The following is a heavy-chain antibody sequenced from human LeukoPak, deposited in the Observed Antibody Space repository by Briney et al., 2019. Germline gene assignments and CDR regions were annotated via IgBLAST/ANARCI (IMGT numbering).Heavy chain of an antibody. D-gene: IGHD7-27*01. Sequence: SETLSLTCTISGGSISDYYWGWIRQPPGKGLEWIGYVHNSGETNYKPSLRSRVTISLDPSKNAFSLKLISVTAADTAVYYCASRKLGNDYWGQGTLVTVSS. CDR1: GGSISDYY. CDR2: VHNSGET. J-gene: IGHJ4*02. CDR3: ASRKLGNDY. V-gene: IGHV4-59*01.